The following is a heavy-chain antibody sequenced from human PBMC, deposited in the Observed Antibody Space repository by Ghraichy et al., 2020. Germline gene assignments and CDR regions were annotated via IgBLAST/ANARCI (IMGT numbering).Heavy chain of an antibody. V-gene: IGHV3-30*18. CDR2: TSYDGSEK. Sequence: GGSLRLSCAASGFTFSSYGMHWVRQAPGKGLEWVAVTSYDGSEKYYADSVKGRFTISRDNAQNTVHLQVSSLRPEDTAVYYCAKDGNAAYSYGYCDYWGQGTQVTVSS. D-gene: IGHD5-18*01. CDR1: GFTFSSYG. J-gene: IGHJ4*02. CDR3: AKDGNAAYSYGYCDY.